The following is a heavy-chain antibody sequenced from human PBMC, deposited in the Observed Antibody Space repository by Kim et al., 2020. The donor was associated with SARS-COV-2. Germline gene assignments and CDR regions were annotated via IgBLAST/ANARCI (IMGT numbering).Heavy chain of an antibody. CDR3: AREYYYDSSGYPFDY. J-gene: IGHJ4*02. Sequence: DSVKGRFTISRDNAKNSLYLQMNSLRAEDTAVYYCAREYYYDSSGYPFDYWGQGTLVTVSS. V-gene: IGHV3-21*01. D-gene: IGHD3-22*01.